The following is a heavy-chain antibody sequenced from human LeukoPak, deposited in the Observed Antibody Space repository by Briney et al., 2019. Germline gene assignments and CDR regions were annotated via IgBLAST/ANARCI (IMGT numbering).Heavy chain of an antibody. Sequence: ASVKVSCKASGYTFTSYDINLVRQATGQGLEWMGWMNSNSGNTGYAQKFQGRVTITRNTSISTAYMELSSLRSEDTAVYYCARRRGRAYGSGKEYYFDYWGQGTLVSVSS. V-gene: IGHV1-8*03. CDR3: ARRRGRAYGSGKEYYFDY. CDR2: MNSNSGNT. D-gene: IGHD3-10*01. J-gene: IGHJ4*02. CDR1: GYTFTSYD.